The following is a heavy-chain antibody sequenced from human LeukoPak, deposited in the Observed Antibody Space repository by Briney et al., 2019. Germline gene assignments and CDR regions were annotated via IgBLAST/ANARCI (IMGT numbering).Heavy chain of an antibody. CDR1: GYIFTAYY. D-gene: IGHD3-10*01. CDR3: ARPGNWWFDP. Sequence: ASVKVSCKTSGYIFTAYYMHWVRQAPEQGLEWMGWMNANSGDATYAQKFQGRVTMTRDTSISTAYMELSSLTSDDTAVYYCARPGNWWFDPWGQGTLVTVSS. CDR2: MNANSGDA. J-gene: IGHJ5*02. V-gene: IGHV1-2*02.